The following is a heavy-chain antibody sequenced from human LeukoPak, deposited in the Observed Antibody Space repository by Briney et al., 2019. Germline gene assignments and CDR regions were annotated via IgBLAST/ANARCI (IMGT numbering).Heavy chain of an antibody. V-gene: IGHV3-23*01. D-gene: IGHD3-22*01. J-gene: IGHJ4*02. CDR1: GFTFSSYG. CDR2: ISGSGGST. Sequence: SGGTLRLSCAASGFTFSSYGMSWVRQAPGKGLEWVSTISGSGGSTYYADSVKGRFTISRDNSKNTLYVQMNSLKTEDTAVYYCTRNPYDSSGYYYNDYWGQGTLVTVSS. CDR3: TRNPYDSSGYYYNDY.